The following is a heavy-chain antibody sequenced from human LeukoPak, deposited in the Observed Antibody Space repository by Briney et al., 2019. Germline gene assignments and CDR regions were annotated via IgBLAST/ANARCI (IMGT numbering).Heavy chain of an antibody. D-gene: IGHD3-9*01. CDR2: ISGSGGST. V-gene: IGHV3-23*01. CDR3: AKLGDILTGYPYYFDY. CDR1: VSSYA. J-gene: IGHJ4*02. Sequence: GGFLRLSCAASVSSYAMSWVRQAPGKGLEWVSTISGSGGSTYYADSVKGRFTISRDNSKNTLYLQMNSLRAEDTAVYYCAKLGDILTGYPYYFDYWGQGTLVTVSS.